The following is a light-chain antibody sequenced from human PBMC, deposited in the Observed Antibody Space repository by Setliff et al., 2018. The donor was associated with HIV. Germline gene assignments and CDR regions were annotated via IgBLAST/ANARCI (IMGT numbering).Light chain of an antibody. V-gene: IGLV7-46*01. CDR2: DTS. CDR1: TGAVTSGHY. J-gene: IGLJ3*02. Sequence: QAVVTQEPSLTLSPGGTVTLTCGSSTGAVTSGHYPYWFQQKPGQAPRTLIYDTSNKHSWTPVRFSGSLLGGKAALTLSGAQPEDEAAYYCFLSYSGARRVFGGGTKVTVL. CDR3: FLSYSGARRV.